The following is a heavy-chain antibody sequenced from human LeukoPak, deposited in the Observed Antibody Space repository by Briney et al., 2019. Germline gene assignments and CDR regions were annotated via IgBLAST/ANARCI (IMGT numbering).Heavy chain of an antibody. CDR1: GFSLSIYP. J-gene: IGHJ4*02. V-gene: IGHV3-64D*06. CDR3: VKDLYKGDTSTWYYFDY. D-gene: IGHD6-13*01. CDR2: INTSGDKT. Sequence: GGSLRLSCVASGFSLSIYPMHWVRQAPGKGPEYVSLINTSGDKTYYADSVKGRFTISRDNSKNTVSLQMSSLRAEDTAMYYCVKDLYKGDTSTWYYFDYWGQGTLVTVSS.